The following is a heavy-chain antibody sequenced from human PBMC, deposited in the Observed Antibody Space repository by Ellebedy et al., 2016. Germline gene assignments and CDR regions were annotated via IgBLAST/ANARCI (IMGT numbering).Heavy chain of an antibody. V-gene: IGHV3-21*01. CDR3: YYGHYSGF. D-gene: IGHD4-17*01. CDR2: IVYSGKET. CDR1: GFTFSICG. J-gene: IGHJ4*02. Sequence: GESLKISXVASGFTFSICGMTRVRQAPGKGLEWVATIVYSGKETSYADSVKGRFTISRDNGKNSVFLQMTSLTVEDTAVYYCYYGHYSGFWGQGTLVTVSS.